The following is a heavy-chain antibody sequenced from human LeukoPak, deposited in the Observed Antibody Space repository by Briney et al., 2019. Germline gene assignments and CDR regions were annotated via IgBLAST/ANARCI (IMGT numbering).Heavy chain of an antibody. CDR3: ARDYCGGDCYSLPEAFDI. CDR2: INHSGST. CDR1: GGSFSGYY. J-gene: IGHJ3*02. Sequence: SETLSLTCAVYGGSFSGYYWSWIRQPPGKGLEWIGEINHSGSTNYNPPLKSRVTISVDTSKNQFSLKLSSVTAADTAVYYCARDYCGGDCYSLPEAFDIWGQGTMVTVSS. V-gene: IGHV4-34*01. D-gene: IGHD2-21*02.